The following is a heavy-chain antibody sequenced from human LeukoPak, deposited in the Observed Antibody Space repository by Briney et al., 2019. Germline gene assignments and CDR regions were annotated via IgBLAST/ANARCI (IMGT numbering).Heavy chain of an antibody. CDR1: GRTFRSYS. J-gene: IGHJ4*02. V-gene: IGHV1-69*06. Sequence: GASVKVSCKASGRTFRSYSIHWVRLAPGKGLEWMGGIIPMVNTTKYAQKFQGRDTITADKSTSTGYMEVRSLRSEDTRVYYCAIFQGTYGDLENDYWGQGTLVTVSS. CDR2: IIPMVNTT. CDR3: AIFQGTYGDLENDY. D-gene: IGHD4-17*01.